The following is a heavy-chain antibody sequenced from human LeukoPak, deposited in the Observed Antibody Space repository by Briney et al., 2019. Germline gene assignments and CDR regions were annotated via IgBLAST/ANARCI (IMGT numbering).Heavy chain of an antibody. CDR1: GYPFTTYE. J-gene: IGHJ5*02. CDR2: VHPTSGDT. V-gene: IGHV1-8*01. Sequence: ASVKVSCKTSGYPFTTYEINWVRQAAGRGLEWMGWVHPTSGDTAYAQKFQGRVTMTRDTSISTAYMELSGLRSDDTAVYFCARGPRNDPWGQGTLVTVSS. D-gene: IGHD1-14*01. CDR3: ARGPRNDP.